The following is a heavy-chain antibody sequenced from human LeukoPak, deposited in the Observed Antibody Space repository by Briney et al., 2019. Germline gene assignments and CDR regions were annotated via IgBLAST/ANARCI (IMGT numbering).Heavy chain of an antibody. CDR2: IYYSGST. J-gene: IGHJ6*03. D-gene: IGHD3-10*01. CDR3: ARERPHYYGSGSYYGDYYYYYYMDV. CDR1: GGSISSYY. Sequence: SETLSLTCTVSGGSISSYYWSWIRQPPGQGLEWIGYIYYSGSTNYNPSLKSRVTVSVDTSKNQFSLKLSSVTAADTAVYYCARERPHYYGSGSYYGDYYYYYYMDVWGKGTTVTVSS. V-gene: IGHV4-59*01.